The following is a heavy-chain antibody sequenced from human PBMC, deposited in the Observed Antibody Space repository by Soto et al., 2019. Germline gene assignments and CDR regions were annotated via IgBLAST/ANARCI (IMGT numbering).Heavy chain of an antibody. J-gene: IGHJ5*02. V-gene: IGHV5-10-1*01. CDR1: GYRFTSYW. D-gene: IGHD3-10*01. Sequence: GESLKISCKGSGYRFTSYWISWVRQMPGKGLEWMGKIDPSDSYTDYSPSFQGHVSISADKSTSTAYLQLISLKASDTAIYFCAQHLLYNNADGWFYPWGQGTLVTVSS. CDR2: IDPSDSYT. CDR3: AQHLLYNNADGWFYP.